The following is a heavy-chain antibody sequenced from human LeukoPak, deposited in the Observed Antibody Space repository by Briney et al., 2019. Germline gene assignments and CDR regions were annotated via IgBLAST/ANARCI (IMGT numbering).Heavy chain of an antibody. CDR2: IHYDGSNN. D-gene: IGHD6-13*01. CDR1: GFTFRRYG. CDR3: AKDHGSSDWYYFDY. V-gene: IGHV3-30*02. Sequence: GGSLRLSCAASGFTFRRYGMSWVRQAPGKGLEWVAFIHYDGSNNYYADSVKGRFTISRDNSKNTLYLQMNTLRADDTAVYYCAKDHGSSDWYYFDYWGQGTLVTVSS. J-gene: IGHJ4*02.